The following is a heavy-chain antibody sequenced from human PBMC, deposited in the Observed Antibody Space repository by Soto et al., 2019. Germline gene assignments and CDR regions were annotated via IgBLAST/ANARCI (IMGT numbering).Heavy chain of an antibody. CDR3: TSSSVSDIVVVAAASELDY. J-gene: IGHJ4*02. D-gene: IGHD2-15*01. V-gene: IGHV3-30*04. Sequence: LRLSCAASGFTFKSNAMHWVRQAPGKGLEWVAVISYDGSNKHYTDSVKGRFTISRDNSKNTLYLQMTGLRPEDAAVYYCTSSSVSDIVVVAAASELDYWGQGTLVTVSS. CDR1: GFTFKSNA. CDR2: ISYDGSNK.